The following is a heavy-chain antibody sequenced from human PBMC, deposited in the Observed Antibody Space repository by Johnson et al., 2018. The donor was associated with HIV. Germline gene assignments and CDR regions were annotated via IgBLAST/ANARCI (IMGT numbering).Heavy chain of an antibody. D-gene: IGHD4-17*01. CDR1: GFTFSSGFTFSVYW. CDR3: APNLINYGDAFDI. Sequence: VQLVESGGGVVQPGRSLRLSCAASGFTFSSGFTFSVYWMHWVRQAPGKGLVWVSRIKSDGSTTYADSVKGRFTISRDNSKNTLYLQMNSLRAEDTAVYYCAPNLINYGDAFDIWGQGTMVTVSS. J-gene: IGHJ3*02. V-gene: IGHV3-74*02. CDR2: IKSDGST.